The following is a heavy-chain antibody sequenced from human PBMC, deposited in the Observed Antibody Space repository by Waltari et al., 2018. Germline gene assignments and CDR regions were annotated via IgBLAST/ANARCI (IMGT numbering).Heavy chain of an antibody. Sequence: EVQLVQSGAEVKKPGAKVKISCKVSGYTFTDYYMHWVQQAPGKGLEWMGLVDPENGETINTEKFQCRVTITADTSTDTAYMELNSLRAEDTAVYYCARDQDGGNSGILDYWGQGTLVTVSS. D-gene: IGHD2-21*02. J-gene: IGHJ4*02. V-gene: IGHV1-69-2*01. CDR1: GYTFTDYY. CDR2: VDPENGET. CDR3: ARDQDGGNSGILDY.